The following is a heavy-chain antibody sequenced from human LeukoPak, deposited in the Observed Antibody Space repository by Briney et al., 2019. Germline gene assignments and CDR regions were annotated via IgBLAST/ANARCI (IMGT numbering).Heavy chain of an antibody. CDR1: RFTFANCA. CDR2: ISGSGSGT. V-gene: IGHV3-23*01. J-gene: IGHJ4*02. D-gene: IGHD2-2*02. CDR3: AGYNCSSTRCYTGGFDY. Sequence: GGFLRLSCAASRFTFANCAMSWVRQAPGEGLEWVSTISGSGSGTYFADSVKGRFTISRDSSKNTLYLQMNSVRAEDTAVYYCAGYNCSSTRCYTGGFDYWGQGTLVTVSS.